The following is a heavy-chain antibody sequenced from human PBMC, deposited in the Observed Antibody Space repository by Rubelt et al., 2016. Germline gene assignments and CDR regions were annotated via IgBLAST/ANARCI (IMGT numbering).Heavy chain of an antibody. Sequence: QVQLQESGPGLVKPSETLSLTCAVYGGSFSGYYWSWIRQPPGKGLEWIGEINHSGSTNYNPSLKSRVTISVDTSKNQFSLKLSSVTAADTAVYYCAREIELRSRPWELLRGNYYFDYWGQGTLVTVSS. CDR3: AREIELRSRPWELLRGNYYFDY. CDR2: INHSGST. V-gene: IGHV4-34*10. J-gene: IGHJ4*02. CDR1: GGSFSGYY. D-gene: IGHD1-26*01.